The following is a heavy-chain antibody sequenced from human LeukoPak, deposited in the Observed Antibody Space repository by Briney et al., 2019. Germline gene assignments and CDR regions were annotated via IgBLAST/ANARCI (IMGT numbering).Heavy chain of an antibody. CDR3: ARDGPDIVVVPAY. V-gene: IGHV1-18*01. CDR2: VSAYNGNT. CDR1: GYTFTSYG. D-gene: IGHD2-2*01. Sequence: ASVKVSCKASGYTFTSYGISWVRQAPGQGLEWMGWVSAYNGNTNYPQKLQGRVTITTDTSTSTAYMVLRSLRSDDTAVYYCARDGPDIVVVPAYWGQGTLVTVSS. J-gene: IGHJ4*02.